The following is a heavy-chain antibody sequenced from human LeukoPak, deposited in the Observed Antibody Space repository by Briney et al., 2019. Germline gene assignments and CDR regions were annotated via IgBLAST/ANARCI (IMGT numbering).Heavy chain of an antibody. V-gene: IGHV5-51*01. J-gene: IGHJ4*02. CDR2: IYPGDSDT. CDR3: ARVRGDIVATISFDY. D-gene: IGHD5-12*01. CDR1: GYSFTSYW. Sequence: GESLKISCKGSGYSFTSYWIGWVRQMPGKGLEWMGIIYPGDSDTRYSPPFQGQVTISADKSISTAYLQWSSLKASDTAMYYCARVRGDIVATISFDYWGQGTLVTVSS.